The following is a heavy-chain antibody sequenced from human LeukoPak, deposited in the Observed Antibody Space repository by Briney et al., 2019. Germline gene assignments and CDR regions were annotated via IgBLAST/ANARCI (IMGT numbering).Heavy chain of an antibody. J-gene: IGHJ6*04. V-gene: IGHV7-4-1*02. D-gene: IGHD2/OR15-2a*01. CDR3: ARDYRFLDV. CDR2: INTNAGNP. CDR1: GYTFTTYA. Sequence: ASVEVSCKASGYTFTTYAMNWVRQAPGQGLEWMGWINTNAGNPTYAQGFTGRFVFSLDTSVSTAYLQISSLKAEDTAVYYCARDYRFLDVWGKGTTVTVSS.